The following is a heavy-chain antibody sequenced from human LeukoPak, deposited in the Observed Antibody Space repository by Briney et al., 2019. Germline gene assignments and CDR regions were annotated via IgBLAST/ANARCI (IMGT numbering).Heavy chain of an antibody. CDR3: AIEYHTNWFDP. D-gene: IGHD2-2*01. CDR1: GGSISNYY. V-gene: IGHV4-59*07. J-gene: IGHJ5*02. Sequence: PSDTLSLTCTVSGGSISNYYCSWLRQPPGKGLEGIGYIYDSGRTKYNPSLKSRVTISVDTSKSQFSMKLNSVTAADTAVYYCAIEYHTNWFDPWGQGTLVTVSS. CDR2: IYDSGRT.